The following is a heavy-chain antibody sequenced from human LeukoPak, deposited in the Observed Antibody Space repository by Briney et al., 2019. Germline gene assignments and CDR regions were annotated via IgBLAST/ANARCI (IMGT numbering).Heavy chain of an antibody. D-gene: IGHD3-16*01. Sequence: SETLSLTCTVSGGSISSGGYYWSWIRQHPGKGLEWIGYIYYSGSTYYNPSLKSRVTISVDTSKNQFSLKLSSVTAADMAVYYCASITPRGESSGFDYWGQGTLVTVSS. CDR3: ASITPRGESSGFDY. J-gene: IGHJ4*02. CDR1: GGSISSGGYY. CDR2: IYYSGST. V-gene: IGHV4-31*03.